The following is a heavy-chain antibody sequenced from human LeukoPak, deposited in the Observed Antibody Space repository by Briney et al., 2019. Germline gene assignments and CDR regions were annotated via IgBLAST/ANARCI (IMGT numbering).Heavy chain of an antibody. CDR2: IIPIFGTA. CDR1: GGTFSSYA. V-gene: IGHV1-69*13. D-gene: IGHD4-17*01. CDR3: ARRDMRGDARRHYYYYGMDV. J-gene: IGHJ6*02. Sequence: SVKVSCKASGGTFSSYAISWVRQAPGQGLEWMGGIIPIFGTANYAQKFQGRVTITADESTSTAYMELSSLRSEDTAVYYCARRDMRGDARRHYYYYGMDVWGQGTTVTVSS.